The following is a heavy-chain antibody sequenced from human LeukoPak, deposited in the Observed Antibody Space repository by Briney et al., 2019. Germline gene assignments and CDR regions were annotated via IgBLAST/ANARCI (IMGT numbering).Heavy chain of an antibody. V-gene: IGHV4-39*07. CDR3: ARDHLNYEILTAYPTLGYGMDV. Sequence: PSETLSLTCTVSGGSISSSNYYWGWIRQPPGKGLEWIGSIYYSGSTYCNPPLKSRVTISVDTSKNQFSLKVSSVTAADTAVYYCARDHLNYEILTAYPTLGYGMDVWGQGTTVIVSS. J-gene: IGHJ6*02. D-gene: IGHD3-9*01. CDR1: GGSISSSNYY. CDR2: IYYSGST.